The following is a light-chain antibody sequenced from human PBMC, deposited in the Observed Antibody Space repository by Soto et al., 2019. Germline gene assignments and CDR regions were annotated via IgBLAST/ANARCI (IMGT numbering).Light chain of an antibody. V-gene: IGLV2-8*01. CDR2: EVS. CDR3: SSYGGSNNLI. J-gene: IGLJ2*01. Sequence: QSALTQPPSASGSPGQSVTISRSGTSSDVGGYNYVSWYQQHPGKAPKLMIYEVSKRPSGVPDRFSGSKSGNTASLTVSGLQAEDEADYYCSSYGGSNNLIFGGGTKVTVL. CDR1: SSDVGGYNY.